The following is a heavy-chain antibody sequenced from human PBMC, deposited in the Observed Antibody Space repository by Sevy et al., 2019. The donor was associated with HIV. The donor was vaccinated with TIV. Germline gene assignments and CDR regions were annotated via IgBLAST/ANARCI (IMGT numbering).Heavy chain of an antibody. Sequence: GGYLRLSCVASGFNFRNFWMSWVRQAPGKGLECVADIKQDGSEAYYLDSVKGRFTISRDNAKNSLYLQMNSLRDEDTAMYFCVRDKKVGASILDAWGQGTPVTVSS. CDR1: GFNFRNFW. CDR3: VRDKKVGASILDA. CDR2: IKQDGSEA. D-gene: IGHD1-26*01. V-gene: IGHV3-7*03. J-gene: IGHJ5*02.